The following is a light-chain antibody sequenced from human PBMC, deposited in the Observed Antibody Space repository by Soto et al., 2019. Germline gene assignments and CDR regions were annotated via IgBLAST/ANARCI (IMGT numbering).Light chain of an antibody. Sequence: DIQMTQSPSTLSASVGDRVTITCRASQSISTYLAWYQQKPGKAPKVLIYWPSSLESGVPSRFSGSGSGTEFTLTISSLQSDDSASYYYCQQYYSYPWTFVQGTKVEVK. CDR3: QQYYSYPWT. J-gene: IGKJ1*01. CDR2: WPS. V-gene: IGKV1-5*03. CDR1: QSISTY.